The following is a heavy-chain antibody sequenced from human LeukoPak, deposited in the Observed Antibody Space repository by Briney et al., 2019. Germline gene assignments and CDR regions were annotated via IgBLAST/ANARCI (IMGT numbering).Heavy chain of an antibody. Sequence: ASVKVSCKSSGYTFTGYYMHWVRQAPGQGLEWMGWINPNSGGTNYAQKFQGRVTMTRDTSISTAYMELSRLRSDDTAVYYCARDSLLRFLVGGAFDIWGQGTMVTVSS. V-gene: IGHV1-2*02. J-gene: IGHJ3*02. CDR3: ARDSLLRFLVGGAFDI. CDR1: GYTFTGYY. D-gene: IGHD3-3*01. CDR2: INPNSGGT.